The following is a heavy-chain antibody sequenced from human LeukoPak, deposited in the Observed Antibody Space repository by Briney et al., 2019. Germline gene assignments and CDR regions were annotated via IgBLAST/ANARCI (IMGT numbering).Heavy chain of an antibody. CDR3: ARAKLTHNWFDP. CDR1: GGSINSGSYY. V-gene: IGHV4-61*02. J-gene: IGHJ5*02. CDR2: IYTRGSI. Sequence: SQTLSLTCTVSGGSINSGSYYWSWIRQPAGKGLEWIGRIYTRGSIDYNPSLKSRVTISVDTSKNQFSLKLSSVTAADTAVYYCARAKLTHNWFDPWGQGTLVTVSS. D-gene: IGHD3-16*01.